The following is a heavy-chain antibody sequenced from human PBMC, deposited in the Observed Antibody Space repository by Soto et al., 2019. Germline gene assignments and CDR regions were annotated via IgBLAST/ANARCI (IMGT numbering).Heavy chain of an antibody. CDR1: GFTFSSYA. CDR2: ISGSGGST. D-gene: IGHD6-13*01. Sequence: GSLRLSCAASGFTFSSYAMSWVRQAPGKGLEWVSAISGSGGSTYYADSVKGRFTISRDNSKNTLYLQMNSLRAEDTAVYYCAKPKQQLVHYYYGMDVWGQGTTVTVSS. CDR3: AKPKQQLVHYYYGMDV. V-gene: IGHV3-23*01. J-gene: IGHJ6*02.